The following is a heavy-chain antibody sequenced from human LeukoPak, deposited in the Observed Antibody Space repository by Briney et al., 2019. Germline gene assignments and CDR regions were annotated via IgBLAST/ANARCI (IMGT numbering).Heavy chain of an antibody. CDR3: ARLGTRWLQSSYFDY. D-gene: IGHD5-24*01. J-gene: IGHJ4*02. Sequence: SVKVSCKASGGTFSSYAISWVRQAPGQGLEWMGRIIPILGIANYAQKFQGRVTITADKSTSTAYMELSSLRSEDTAVYYCARLGTRWLQSSYFDYWGQGTLVTVPS. CDR2: IIPILGIA. V-gene: IGHV1-69*04. CDR1: GGTFSSYA.